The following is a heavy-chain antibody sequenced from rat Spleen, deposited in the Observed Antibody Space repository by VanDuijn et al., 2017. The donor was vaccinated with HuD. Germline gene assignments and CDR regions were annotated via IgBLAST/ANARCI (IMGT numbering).Heavy chain of an antibody. V-gene: IGHV5S23*01. J-gene: IGHJ1*01. CDR2: ISPSGVT. D-gene: IGHD4-3*01. CDR1: GFPFSNYD. CDR3: ARHNSGYGYFDF. Sequence: PGRSLKLSCAASGFPFSNYDMAWVRQPPAKGLEWVASISPSGVTYYRDSVKGRFTISRDNAKSTLYLQMNSLRSEDTATSYCARHNSGYGYFDFWGPGPMVTVSS.